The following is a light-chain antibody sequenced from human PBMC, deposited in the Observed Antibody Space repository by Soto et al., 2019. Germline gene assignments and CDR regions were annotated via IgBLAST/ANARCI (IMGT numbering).Light chain of an antibody. Sequence: QSVLTQPPSVSAAPRQRVTISCSGRTSNIGTNAVNWYQQIPGKAPKLLIYYDDLLPSGISDRFSASKSGTSASLPISGLQSEDEADYYCATWDDGLNAVVFGGGTKLTVL. CDR3: ATWDDGLNAVV. J-gene: IGLJ2*01. CDR2: YDD. CDR1: TSNIGTNA. V-gene: IGLV1-36*01.